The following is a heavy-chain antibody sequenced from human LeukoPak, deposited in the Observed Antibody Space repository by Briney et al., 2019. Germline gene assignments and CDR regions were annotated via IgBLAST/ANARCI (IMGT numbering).Heavy chain of an antibody. CDR2: VYSSGST. V-gene: IGHV4-61*02. D-gene: IGHD5-12*01. J-gene: IGHJ5*02. CDR3: AGEYSGYSWPFDP. CDR1: GGSISSGSYY. Sequence: SETLSLTCTVSGGSISSGSYYWNWIRQPAGKGLEWIGRVYSSGSTNYNPSLKSRVTISLDTSKNQFSLQLSSVTAADTAVYYCAGEYSGYSWPFDPWGQGTLVTVSS.